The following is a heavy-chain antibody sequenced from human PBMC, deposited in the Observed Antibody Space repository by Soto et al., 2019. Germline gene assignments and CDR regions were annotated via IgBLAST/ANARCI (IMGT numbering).Heavy chain of an antibody. V-gene: IGHV3-23*01. CDR3: AKDPYVGWYCSGGTCPISS. CDR1: GFNFETYG. Sequence: EVRLLESGGGLVEPGGSLRLSCTGSGFNFETYGMTWVRQAPGKGLEWVSGISGSGDSTYFADSVKGRFTISRDNAKKTVYLPLSSLRAEDTATYYCAKDPYVGWYCSGGTCPISSWGQGTLVIVSS. D-gene: IGHD2-15*01. CDR2: ISGSGDST. J-gene: IGHJ5*02.